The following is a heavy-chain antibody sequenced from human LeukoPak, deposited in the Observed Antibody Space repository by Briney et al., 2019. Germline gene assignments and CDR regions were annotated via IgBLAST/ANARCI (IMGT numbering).Heavy chain of an antibody. Sequence: GASLKISCQGSGYSFTSYWIGWVRPLPGKGLEWMGIIYPGDSDTRYSPSFQGQVTISADKSISTAYLQWSSLKASDTAMYYCARWSSGDGYFDYWGQGTLVTVSS. CDR1: GYSFTSYW. CDR3: ARWSSGDGYFDY. V-gene: IGHV5-51*01. J-gene: IGHJ4*02. D-gene: IGHD6-25*01. CDR2: IYPGDSDT.